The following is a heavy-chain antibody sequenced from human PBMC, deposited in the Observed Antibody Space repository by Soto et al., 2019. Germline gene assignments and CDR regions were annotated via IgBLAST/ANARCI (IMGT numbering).Heavy chain of an antibody. Sequence: SETLSLTCTVSGGSISSGGYYWSWIRQHPGKGLEWIGYIYYSGSTYYNPSLKSRVTISVDTSKNQFSLKLSSVTAADTAVYYCASGSTGVYYFDYWGQGTLVTVSS. CDR1: GGSISSGGYY. D-gene: IGHD3-10*01. CDR2: IYYSGST. CDR3: ASGSTGVYYFDY. J-gene: IGHJ4*02. V-gene: IGHV4-31*03.